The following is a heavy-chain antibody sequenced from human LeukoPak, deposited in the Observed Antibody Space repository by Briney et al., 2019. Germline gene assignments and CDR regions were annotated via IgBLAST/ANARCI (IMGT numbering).Heavy chain of an antibody. Sequence: GGSLRLSCAASGFPFSDYGLHWVRQAPGKGLEWVAVVSSDGSNRYCADSVKGRFTISGDNSKNTLYLQMSSLTIEDTAVYYCAKDLLGLRYFDWLPMDVWGQGTTVTVSS. D-gene: IGHD3-9*01. CDR3: AKDLLGLRYFDWLPMDV. V-gene: IGHV3-30*18. CDR2: VSSDGSNR. CDR1: GFPFSDYG. J-gene: IGHJ6*02.